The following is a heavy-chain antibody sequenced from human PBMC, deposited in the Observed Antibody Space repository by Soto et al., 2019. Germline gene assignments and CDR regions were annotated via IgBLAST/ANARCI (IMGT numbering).Heavy chain of an antibody. D-gene: IGHD3-10*01. CDR1: GGSISSSSYY. CDR2: IYYSGST. Sequence: ETLSLTCTVSGGSISSSSYYWGWIRQPPGKGLEWIGSIYYSGSTYYNPSLKSRVTISVDTSKNQFSLKLSSVTAADTAVYYCARLITMVRGVACPTAMDVWGKGTTVTVSS. CDR3: ARLITMVRGVACPTAMDV. V-gene: IGHV4-39*01. J-gene: IGHJ6*03.